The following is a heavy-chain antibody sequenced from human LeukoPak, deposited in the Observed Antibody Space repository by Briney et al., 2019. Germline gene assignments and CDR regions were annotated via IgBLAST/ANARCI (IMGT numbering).Heavy chain of an antibody. CDR3: AKNIVVVPAATHVGMDV. Sequence: PGGSLRLSCAASGFTFSSYGMHWVRQAPGKGLEWVAVISYDGSNKYYADSVKGRFTISRDNSKNTLYLQMNSLRAEDTAVYYCAKNIVVVPAATHVGMDVWGQGTTVTVSS. V-gene: IGHV3-30*18. J-gene: IGHJ6*02. D-gene: IGHD2-2*01. CDR2: ISYDGSNK. CDR1: GFTFSSYG.